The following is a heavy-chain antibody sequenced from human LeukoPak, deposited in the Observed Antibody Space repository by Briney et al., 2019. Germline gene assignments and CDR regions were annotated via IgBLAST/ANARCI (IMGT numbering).Heavy chain of an antibody. Sequence: SQTLSLTCTVSGGSISSGDYYWSWIRQPPGKGLEWIGYIYYSGSTYYNPSLKSRVTISVDTSKNQFSLKLSSVTAADTAVYYCASGPGVGDTAMVTAPSGYYYYGMDVWGQGTTVTVSS. D-gene: IGHD5-18*01. CDR1: GGSISSGDYY. CDR3: ASGPGVGDTAMVTAPSGYYYYGMDV. CDR2: IYYSGST. J-gene: IGHJ6*02. V-gene: IGHV4-30-4*01.